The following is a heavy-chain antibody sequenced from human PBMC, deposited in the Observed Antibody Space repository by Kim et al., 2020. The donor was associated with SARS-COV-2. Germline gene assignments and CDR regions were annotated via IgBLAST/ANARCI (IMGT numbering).Heavy chain of an antibody. Sequence: NYNPSHKSRVTISVDTSKNQFALKLSSVTAADTAVYYCARGGGGSYSDFDYWGQGTLVTVSS. V-gene: IGHV4-34*01. CDR3: ARGGGGSYSDFDY. D-gene: IGHD1-26*01. J-gene: IGHJ4*02.